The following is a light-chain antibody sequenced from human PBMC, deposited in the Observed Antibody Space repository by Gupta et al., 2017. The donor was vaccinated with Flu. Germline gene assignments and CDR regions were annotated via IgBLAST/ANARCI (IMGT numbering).Light chain of an antibody. Sequence: QSVLTPPPSASVTPGQRVTLSCSGSSSNIGSNTVNWYQQLPGTAPKLLIYDNNQRPSGVPDRFSCSKSGTSASLAISGLQSEDEADYYCAAWDDSLSGWVFGGGTKVTVL. J-gene: IGLJ3*02. CDR3: AAWDDSLSGWV. CDR1: SSNIGSNT. V-gene: IGLV1-44*01. CDR2: DNN.